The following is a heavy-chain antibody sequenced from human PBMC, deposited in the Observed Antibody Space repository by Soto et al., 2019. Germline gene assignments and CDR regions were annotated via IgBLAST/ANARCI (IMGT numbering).Heavy chain of an antibody. D-gene: IGHD2-2*02. V-gene: IGHV3-30*04. CDR2: ISPDGSQI. CDR1: GFGFGGKT. CDR3: ATDIHATWLLNS. Sequence: GGSLRLSCAASGFGFGGKTMYWVRQTPGRGLEWVALISPDGSQIYYADSVKGRFTISRDNSKNTLYLQMDSLRAEDTSLYLCATDIHATWLLNSWGQGTLVTVSS. J-gene: IGHJ5*02.